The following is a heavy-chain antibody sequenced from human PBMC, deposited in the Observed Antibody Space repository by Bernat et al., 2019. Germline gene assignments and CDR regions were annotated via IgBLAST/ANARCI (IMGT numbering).Heavy chain of an antibody. CDR1: GFTSSSYA. J-gene: IGHJ4*02. CDR2: ISYDGSNK. D-gene: IGHD6-19*01. CDR3: ARDGGRLVFDY. Sequence: QVQLVESGGGVVQPGRSLRLSCAASGFTSSSYAMHWARQAPGKGLEWVAVISYDGSNKYYADAVKGRFTISRDNSKNTLYLQMNSLRAEDTAVYYCARDGGRLVFDYWGQGTLVTVSS. V-gene: IGHV3-30-3*01.